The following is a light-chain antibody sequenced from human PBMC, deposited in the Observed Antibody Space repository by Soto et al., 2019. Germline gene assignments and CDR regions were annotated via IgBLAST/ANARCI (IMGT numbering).Light chain of an antibody. J-gene: IGKJ2*01. CDR3: QQYVSYPYT. CDR2: GAS. Sequence: DIQMTQSPPSVSASVGDRVTITCRASQDVGKWLAWYQQKPGKAPTLLIHGASSLQSGVPPRYSGSGYGTDFTLTIRSLQPEDFATYYCQQYVSYPYTFGQGTKLEIK. V-gene: IGKV1D-16*01. CDR1: QDVGKW.